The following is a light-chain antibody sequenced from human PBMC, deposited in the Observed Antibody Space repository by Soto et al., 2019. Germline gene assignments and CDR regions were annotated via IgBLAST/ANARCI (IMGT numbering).Light chain of an antibody. J-gene: IGKJ1*01. Sequence: IVMTQSPATLSLSPGERATLSCRASQSVSSYLAWYQQKPGQAPRLLIYDASNRATGIPARFSGSGSGTDFTLTISSLEPEDFAVYYCQQRSNWRGTFGQGTKVDI. V-gene: IGKV3-11*01. CDR1: QSVSSY. CDR3: QQRSNWRGT. CDR2: DAS.